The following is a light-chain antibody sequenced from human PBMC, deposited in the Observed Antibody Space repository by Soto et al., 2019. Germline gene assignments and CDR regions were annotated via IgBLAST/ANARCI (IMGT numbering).Light chain of an antibody. Sequence: EIVLTQSPGTLSLSPGERATLSCRASQSFSSSYLAWYQQKPGQAPRLLIYDASTGATDIPARFSGSGSGTDFTLTISSLEPEDFAVYYCQQRSNWPPLFTFGPGTKVDIK. CDR2: DAS. V-gene: IGKV3D-20*02. CDR1: QSFSSSY. CDR3: QQRSNWPPLFT. J-gene: IGKJ3*01.